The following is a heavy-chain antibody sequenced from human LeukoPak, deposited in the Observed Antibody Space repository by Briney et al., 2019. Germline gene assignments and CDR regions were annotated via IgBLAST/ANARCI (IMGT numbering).Heavy chain of an antibody. V-gene: IGHV4-34*01. J-gene: IGHJ3*02. Sequence: PSEALSLTCAVYGGSFSGYYWSWIRQPPGKGLEWIGEINHSGSTNYNPSLKSRVTISVDTSKNQFSLKLSSVTAADTAVYYCARWPDAFDIWGQGTMVTVSS. CDR2: INHSGST. CDR1: GGSFSGYY. CDR3: ARWPDAFDI.